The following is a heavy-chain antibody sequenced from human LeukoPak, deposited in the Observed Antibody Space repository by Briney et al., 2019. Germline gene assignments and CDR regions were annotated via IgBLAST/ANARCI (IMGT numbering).Heavy chain of an antibody. V-gene: IGHV4-59*01. CDR2: IYHSGST. CDR3: ARLVDYYDSSAVDY. CDR1: GGSISSYY. J-gene: IGHJ4*02. D-gene: IGHD3-22*01. Sequence: KTSETLSLTCTVSGGSISSYYWSWIRQPPVKGPELIGYIYHSGSTNYNPSLKSRVTISVDTSKNQFSLKLSSVTAADTAVYYCARLVDYYDSSAVDYWGQGTLVTVSS.